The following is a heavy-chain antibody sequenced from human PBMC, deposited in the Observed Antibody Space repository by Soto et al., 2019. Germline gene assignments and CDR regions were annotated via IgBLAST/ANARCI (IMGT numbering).Heavy chain of an antibody. D-gene: IGHD2-2*01. CDR1: GYTFTGYY. V-gene: IGHV1-2*04. Sequence: GASVKVSCKASGYTFTGYYMHWVRQAPGQGLEWMGWINPNSGGTNYAQKFQGWVTMTRDTSISTAYMELSRLRSDDTAVYYCARCTSCYFHQTQSDQNNWFDPWGQGTLVTVSS. J-gene: IGHJ5*02. CDR2: INPNSGGT. CDR3: ARCTSCYFHQTQSDQNNWFDP.